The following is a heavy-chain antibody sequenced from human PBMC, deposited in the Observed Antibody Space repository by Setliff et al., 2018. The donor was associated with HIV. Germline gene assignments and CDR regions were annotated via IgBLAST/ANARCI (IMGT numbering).Heavy chain of an antibody. CDR2: IYYSGST. CDR3: ASRVYYYDSSGYLREEGFDP. CDR1: GDSISRSRYY. Sequence: SETLSLTCVVSGDSISRSRYYWGWIRQPPGKGLEWTGSIYYSGSTYYNPSLKSRVTISVDTSKNQFSLKLSSVTAADAAVYYCASRVYYYDSSGYLREEGFDPWGQGTLVTVSS. J-gene: IGHJ5*02. V-gene: IGHV4-39*01. D-gene: IGHD3-22*01.